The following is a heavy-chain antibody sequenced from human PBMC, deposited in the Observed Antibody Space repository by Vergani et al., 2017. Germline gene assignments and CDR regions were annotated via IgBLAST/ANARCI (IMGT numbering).Heavy chain of an antibody. CDR1: GGTFSSYA. Sequence: QVQLVQSGAEVKKPGSSVKVSCKDSGGTFSSYAISWVRQAPGQGLEWMGGIIPIFGTANYAQKFQGRVTITADESTSTAYMELSSLRSEDTAVYYCAIKGPDYYDSSGLIGHLGYYYYYMDVWGKGTTVTVSS. D-gene: IGHD3-22*01. CDR2: IIPIFGTA. J-gene: IGHJ6*03. CDR3: AIKGPDYYDSSGLIGHLGYYYYYMDV. V-gene: IGHV1-69*01.